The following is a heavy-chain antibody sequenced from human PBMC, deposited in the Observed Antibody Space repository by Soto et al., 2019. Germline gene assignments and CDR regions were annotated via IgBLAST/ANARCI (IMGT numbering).Heavy chain of an antibody. J-gene: IGHJ3*01. CDR3: VRVNADAYDV. CDR2: ITTGGNA. V-gene: IGHV3-13*01. Sequence: EVQLVESGGDLVQPGGSLRLSCAASGFSFSNHDMHWVRQPKGKGLEWVSGITTGGNAYFADSVKGRFSISRENAKNSFYLQTSSLRAEDTAMYYCVRVNADAYDVWGQGTMFTVSS. CDR1: GFSFSNHD.